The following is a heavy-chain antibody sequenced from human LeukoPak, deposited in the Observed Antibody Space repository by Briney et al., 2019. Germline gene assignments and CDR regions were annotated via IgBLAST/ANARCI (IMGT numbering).Heavy chain of an antibody. Sequence: GGSLRLSCAASGFTVSSNYMSWVRQPPGKGLEWVSVIYSGGSTYYADSVKGRFTISRDNSKNTLYLQMNSLRAEDTAVYYCARSLWFGDEGYFDYWGQGTLVTVSS. CDR3: ARSLWFGDEGYFDY. D-gene: IGHD3-10*01. CDR2: IYSGGST. CDR1: GFTVSSNY. V-gene: IGHV3-53*01. J-gene: IGHJ4*02.